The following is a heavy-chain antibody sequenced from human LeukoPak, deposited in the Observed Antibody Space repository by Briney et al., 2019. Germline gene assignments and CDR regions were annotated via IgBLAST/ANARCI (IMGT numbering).Heavy chain of an antibody. CDR2: IVGSSSTI. CDR1: GFSFSTYS. Sequence: HAGGSLRLSCAASGFSFSTYSMNWVRQAPGKGLEWVSYIVGSSSTIYYADSVKGRFTISRDNAKNSLYPQMDSLRAEDTAVYYCATDSPETAAFDYWGQGTLVTVSS. CDR3: ATDSPETAAFDY. V-gene: IGHV3-48*04. J-gene: IGHJ4*02. D-gene: IGHD1-1*01.